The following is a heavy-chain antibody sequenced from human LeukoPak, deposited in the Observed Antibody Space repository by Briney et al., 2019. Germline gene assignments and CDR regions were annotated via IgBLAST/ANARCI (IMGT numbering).Heavy chain of an antibody. CDR2: IYYSGST. CDR1: GGSISSYY. Sequence: PSETLSLTCTVSGGSISSYYWSWIRQPPGKGLEWIGYIYYSGSTNYNPSLKSRVTISVDTSKNQFSLKLSSVTAADTAVYYCARFIAAADYFDYWGHGTLVTVSS. V-gene: IGHV4-59*01. CDR3: ARFIAAADYFDY. J-gene: IGHJ4*01. D-gene: IGHD6-13*01.